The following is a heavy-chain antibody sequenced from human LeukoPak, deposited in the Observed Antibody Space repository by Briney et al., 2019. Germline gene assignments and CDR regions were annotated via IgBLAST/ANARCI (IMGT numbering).Heavy chain of an antibody. V-gene: IGHV4-30-2*01. J-gene: IGHJ4*02. D-gene: IGHD6-13*01. CDR2: IYHSGST. Sequence: PTQTLSLTCAVSGGSISSGGYSWSWIRQPPGKGLEWIGYIYHSGSTYYNPSLKSRVTISVDRSKNQFSLKLSSVTAADTAVYYCARGGYYYFDYWGQGTLVTVSS. CDR1: GGSISSGGYS. CDR3: ARGGYYYFDY.